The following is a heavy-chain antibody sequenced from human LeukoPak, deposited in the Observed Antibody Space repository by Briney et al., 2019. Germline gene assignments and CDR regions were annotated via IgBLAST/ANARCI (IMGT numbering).Heavy chain of an antibody. J-gene: IGHJ3*02. Sequence: PSETLSLTCTVAGGSISSYYWSWIRQPPGKGLYWIGYIYYSGSTNYNPSLKSRVTISVDTSKNQFSLKLSSVTAADTAVYYCATNYGSYLDAFDIWGQGTMVTVSS. CDR3: ATNYGSYLDAFDI. V-gene: IGHV4-59*01. D-gene: IGHD1-26*01. CDR2: IYYSGST. CDR1: GGSISSYY.